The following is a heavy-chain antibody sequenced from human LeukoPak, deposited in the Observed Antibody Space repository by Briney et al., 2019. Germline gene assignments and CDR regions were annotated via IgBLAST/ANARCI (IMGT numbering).Heavy chain of an antibody. V-gene: IGHV4-34*01. J-gene: IGHJ5*02. Sequence: SETLSLTCVVYGGSFSGYYWNWIRQSPGKGLEWIGEINHRGSTNYNPSLKRRVTISLDTSKNQFSLKLSSVTAADTAVYYCAKSLYGSGSYYNWFDPWGQGTLVTVSS. D-gene: IGHD3-10*01. CDR2: INHRGST. CDR3: AKSLYGSGSYYNWFDP. CDR1: GGSFSGYY.